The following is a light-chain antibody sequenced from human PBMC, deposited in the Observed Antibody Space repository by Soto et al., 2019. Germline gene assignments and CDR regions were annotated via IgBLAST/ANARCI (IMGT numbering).Light chain of an antibody. CDR1: QSVSSN. CDR3: QQYNNWPLT. CDR2: GAS. J-gene: IGKJ4*01. V-gene: IGKV3-15*01. Sequence: EIVMTQSPASLSVSPGARATLSCRASQSVSSNLAWYQQKPGQAPRLLIYGASTRATGLPARFSASGSGTEFTLTISSLQSEDFAFYYCQQYNNWPLTFGGGTKVEIK.